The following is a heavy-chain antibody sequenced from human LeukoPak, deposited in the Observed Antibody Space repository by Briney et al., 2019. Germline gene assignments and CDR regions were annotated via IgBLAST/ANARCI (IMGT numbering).Heavy chain of an antibody. J-gene: IGHJ4*02. CDR3: TSGISSSTNSDY. D-gene: IGHD6-13*01. V-gene: IGHV3-73*01. CDR2: IRSKADSYAT. CDR1: GFTFSGSA. Sequence: GGSLRLSCAASGFTFSGSAMHWVRQASGKGLEWVGRIRSKADSYATAYAPSVKGRFTISRDDSKNTASLQMNSLKTGDTAVYYCTSGISSSTNSDYWGQGTLVTVSS.